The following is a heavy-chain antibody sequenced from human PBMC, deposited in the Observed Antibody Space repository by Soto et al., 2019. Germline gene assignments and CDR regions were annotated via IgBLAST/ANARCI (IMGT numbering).Heavy chain of an antibody. CDR1: GFTFSSYA. CDR3: ARVSGYLPVDPSDY. Sequence: GGSLRLSCAASGFTFSSYAMHWVRQAPGKGLEWVAVISYDGSNKYYADSVKGRFTISRDNSKNTLYLQMNSLRAEDTAVYYCARVSGYLPVDPSDYWGQGTLVTVSS. V-gene: IGHV3-30-3*01. J-gene: IGHJ4*02. CDR2: ISYDGSNK. D-gene: IGHD6-13*01.